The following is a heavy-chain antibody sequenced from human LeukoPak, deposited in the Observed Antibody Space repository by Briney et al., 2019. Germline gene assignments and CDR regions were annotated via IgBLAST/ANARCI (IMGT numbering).Heavy chain of an antibody. D-gene: IGHD6-13*01. Sequence: PGGSLRLSCAASGFTFSSYWMSWVRQAPGKGLEWVANIKQDGSEKYYVDSVKGRFTISRDNAKNSLYLQMNSLRAEDTAVYYCARDSRSGWYLSVTEDYYMDVWGKGTTVTVSS. CDR2: IKQDGSEK. CDR3: ARDSRSGWYLSVTEDYYMDV. CDR1: GFTFSSYW. V-gene: IGHV3-7*01. J-gene: IGHJ6*03.